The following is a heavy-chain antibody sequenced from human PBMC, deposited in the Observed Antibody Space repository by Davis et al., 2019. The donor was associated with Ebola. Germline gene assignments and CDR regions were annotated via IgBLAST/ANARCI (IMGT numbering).Heavy chain of an antibody. V-gene: IGHV1-2*04. Sequence: ASVKVSCKASGYTFTGYYMHWVRQAPGQGLEWMGWINPNSGGTNYAQKFQGWVTMTRDTSISTAYMELSRLRSDDTAVYYCARDGGIAVAGTRGYYGMDVWGQGTTVTVSS. J-gene: IGHJ6*02. CDR1: GYTFTGYY. CDR2: INPNSGGT. CDR3: ARDGGIAVAGTRGYYGMDV. D-gene: IGHD6-19*01.